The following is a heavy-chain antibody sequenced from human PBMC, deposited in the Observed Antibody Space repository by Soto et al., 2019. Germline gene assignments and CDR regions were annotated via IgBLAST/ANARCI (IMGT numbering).Heavy chain of an antibody. Sequence: SQTPSLSYVVSGGSRGDYVWSWIRQPPGMALEWIGEINHLGSINYNPSLKSRVTMSVDTSKNQFSLTLNSVTAADTATYYCARGGISHWAYFYYMDVWDRGTTVTVSS. D-gene: IGHD2-21*01. CDR2: INHLGSI. CDR3: ARGGISHWAYFYYMDV. J-gene: IGHJ6*03. CDR1: GGSRGDYV. V-gene: IGHV4-34*01.